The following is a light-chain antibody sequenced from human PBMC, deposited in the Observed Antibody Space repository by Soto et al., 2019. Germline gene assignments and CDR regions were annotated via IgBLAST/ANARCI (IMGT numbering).Light chain of an antibody. CDR2: KAS. CDR3: QKYNSAPLT. CDR1: QSISSW. J-gene: IGKJ4*01. V-gene: IGKV1-5*03. Sequence: DIQMTQSPSTLSASVGDRVTITCRASQSISSWVAWYQQKPGKGPKLLIYKASHLEGGVPSRFSGSGSGTEFTLTISSLQPEDVAAYYCQKYNSAPLTFGGGTKVDIK.